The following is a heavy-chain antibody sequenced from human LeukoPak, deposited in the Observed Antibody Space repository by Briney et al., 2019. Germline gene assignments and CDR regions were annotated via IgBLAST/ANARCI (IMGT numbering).Heavy chain of an antibody. CDR3: ARAQYGGYPYFDY. D-gene: IGHD5-12*01. CDR2: ISSSGSTI. Sequence: GGSLRLSCAASGFTFSDYSMSWLRQAPGKGLEWVSYISSSGSTIYYADSVKGRFTISRDNAKNSLYLQMNSLRAEDTAVYYCARAQYGGYPYFDYWGQGTLVTVSS. CDR1: GFTFSDYS. J-gene: IGHJ4*02. V-gene: IGHV3-11*01.